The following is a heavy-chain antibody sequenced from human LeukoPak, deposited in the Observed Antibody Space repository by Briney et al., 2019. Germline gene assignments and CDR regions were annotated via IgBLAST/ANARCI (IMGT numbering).Heavy chain of an antibody. D-gene: IGHD3-22*01. CDR1: GYTFTGYY. CDR3: ARILDYYDSSGPSYYYYYGMDV. V-gene: IGHV1-2*02. J-gene: IGHJ6*02. Sequence: GASVKVSCKASGYTFTGYYMHWVRQAPGQGLEWMGWINPNSGGTNYAQKFQGRVTMTRDTSISTAYMELSRLRSDDTAVYYCARILDYYDSSGPSYYYYYGMDVWGQGTTVTVSS. CDR2: INPNSGGT.